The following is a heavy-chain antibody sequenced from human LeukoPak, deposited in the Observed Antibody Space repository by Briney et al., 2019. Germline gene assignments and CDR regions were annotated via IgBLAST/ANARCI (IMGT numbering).Heavy chain of an antibody. V-gene: IGHV3-30*03. CDR1: GFTFSSYG. Sequence: GGSLRLSCAASGFTFSSYGMHWVRQAPGKGLEWVAVISYDGSNKYYADSVKGRFTISRDNSKNTLYLQMNSLGAEDTAVYYCARRAGYSYGALPDYWGQGTLVTVSS. CDR3: ARRAGYSYGALPDY. CDR2: ISYDGSNK. J-gene: IGHJ4*02. D-gene: IGHD5-18*01.